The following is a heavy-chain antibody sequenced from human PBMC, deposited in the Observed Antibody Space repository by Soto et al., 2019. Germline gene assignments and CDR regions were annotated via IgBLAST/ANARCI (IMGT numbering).Heavy chain of an antibody. V-gene: IGHV2-5*02. CDR3: AHTMAPRIFDY. CDR1: GFSLITSGVG. J-gene: IGHJ4*02. Sequence: QITLKEAGPTLVKPTQTLTLTCSCSGFSLITSGVGVGWIRQPPGKALEWLALIYWDDDKGYSTSLRSRLTITKYTSRNPVVLTMTNMDPADTATYYCAHTMAPRIFDYWGQGTLVTVSS. CDR2: IYWDDDK.